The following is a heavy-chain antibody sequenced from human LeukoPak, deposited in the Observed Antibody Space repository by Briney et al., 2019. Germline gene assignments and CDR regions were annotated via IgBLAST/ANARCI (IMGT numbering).Heavy chain of an antibody. Sequence: GSLRLSCAASGFTFGPHWMTWVRQAPGKGLEWVANIKEDGSEKYYVDSVKGRFTISRDNAKNSLFLQMNSLRAEDTAVYFCARDNRDYSTPYYFDFWGRGTLVTVSS. CDR1: GFTFGPHW. CDR3: ARDNRDYSTPYYFDF. J-gene: IGHJ4*02. D-gene: IGHD6-13*01. CDR2: IKEDGSEK. V-gene: IGHV3-7*01.